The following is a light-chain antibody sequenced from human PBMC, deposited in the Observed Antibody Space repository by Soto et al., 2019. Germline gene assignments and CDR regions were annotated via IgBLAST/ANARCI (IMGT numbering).Light chain of an antibody. CDR1: SSDVGGYNY. CDR3: TSYAGGTNV. J-gene: IGLJ1*01. Sequence: QSALTQPPSASGSPGQSVTISCTGTSSDVGGYNYVSWYQQNPGKVPKLMIYEVNKRPSGVPDRFSGSKSGNTASLTVSGLQAEDEADYYCTSYAGGTNVFGTGTKVNVL. V-gene: IGLV2-8*01. CDR2: EVN.